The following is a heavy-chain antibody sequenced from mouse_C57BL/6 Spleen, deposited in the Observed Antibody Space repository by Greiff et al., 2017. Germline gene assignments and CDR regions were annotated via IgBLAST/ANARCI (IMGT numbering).Heavy chain of an antibody. CDR3: AGTTVPSTEAMDY. CDR1: GYAFSSSW. D-gene: IGHD1-1*01. Sequence: VQLQQSGPELVKPGASVKISCTASGYAFSSSWMNWVKQRPGKGLEWIGRIYPGDGDTNYNGKVKGKATLTADKSSSTAYMQLSSLTSEDSAVYFCAGTTVPSTEAMDYWGQGTSVTVSS. CDR2: IYPGDGDT. V-gene: IGHV1-82*01. J-gene: IGHJ4*01.